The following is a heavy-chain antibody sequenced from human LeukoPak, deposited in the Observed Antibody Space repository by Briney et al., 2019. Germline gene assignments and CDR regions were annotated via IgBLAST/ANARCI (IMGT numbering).Heavy chain of an antibody. D-gene: IGHD2-2*01. CDR2: IYHSGST. V-gene: IGHV4-38-2*01. CDR1: GGSFSGYY. CDR3: ASSLIVVVPADVKDYYYYGMDV. J-gene: IGHJ6*02. Sequence: SETLSLTCAVYGGSFSGYYWGWIRQPPGKGLEWIGSIYHSGSTYYNPSLKSRVTISVDTSKNQFSLRLSSVTAADTAVYYCASSLIVVVPADVKDYYYYGMDVWGQGTTVTVSS.